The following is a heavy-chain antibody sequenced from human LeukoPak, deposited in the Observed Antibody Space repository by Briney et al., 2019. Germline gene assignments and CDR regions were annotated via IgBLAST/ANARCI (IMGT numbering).Heavy chain of an antibody. CDR2: ISYDGSNK. CDR3: ARGYSSGWFDY. D-gene: IGHD6-19*01. Sequence: GGSLRLSCAASGFTFSSYWMSWVRQAPGKGLEWVAVISYDGSNKYYADSVKGRFTISRDDSKNTLYLQMNSLRAEDTAVYYCARGYSSGWFDYWGQGTLVTVSS. V-gene: IGHV3-30*03. J-gene: IGHJ5*01. CDR1: GFTFSSYW.